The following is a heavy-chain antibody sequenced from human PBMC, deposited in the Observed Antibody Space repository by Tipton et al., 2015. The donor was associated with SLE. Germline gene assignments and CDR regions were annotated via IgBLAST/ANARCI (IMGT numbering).Heavy chain of an antibody. CDR2: IIPMFGTS. CDR3: AKALRDWTDAFDI. Sequence: QSGPEVKKPGSSVKVSCKASGGTFSSYAISWVRQAPGQGLEWMGGIIPMFGTSNYPQKFQGRVTITTDESTSTVYMELSSLRYGDTAVYYCAKALRDWTDAFDIWGQGTMVTVSS. D-gene: IGHD3/OR15-3a*01. V-gene: IGHV1-69*05. J-gene: IGHJ3*02. CDR1: GGTFSSYA.